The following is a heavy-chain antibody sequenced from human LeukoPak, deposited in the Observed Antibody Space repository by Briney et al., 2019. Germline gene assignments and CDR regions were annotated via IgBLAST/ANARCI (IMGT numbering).Heavy chain of an antibody. CDR2: IYYSGST. Sequence: SETLSLTCTVSGGSISSYYWSWIRQPPGKGLECIGYIYYSGSTNYNPSLKSRVTISVDTSKNQFSLKLSSVTAADTAVYYCARASSGWSVYYYMDVWGKGTTVTVSS. CDR1: GGSISSYY. V-gene: IGHV4-59*01. CDR3: ARASSGWSVYYYMDV. D-gene: IGHD6-19*01. J-gene: IGHJ6*03.